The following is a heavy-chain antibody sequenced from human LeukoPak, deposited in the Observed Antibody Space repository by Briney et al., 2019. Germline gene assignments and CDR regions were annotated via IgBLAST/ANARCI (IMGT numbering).Heavy chain of an antibody. D-gene: IGHD3-10*01. Sequence: ASVKVSCKASGYTFTGYYMHWVRQAPGQGLEWMGWINPNSGGTNYAQKFQGRVTMTRDTSISTAYMELSRLRSDDTAVYYCARDGNGSGSYHWFDPWGQGTLVTVSS. CDR1: GYTFTGYY. V-gene: IGHV1-2*02. CDR2: INPNSGGT. J-gene: IGHJ5*02. CDR3: ARDGNGSGSYHWFDP.